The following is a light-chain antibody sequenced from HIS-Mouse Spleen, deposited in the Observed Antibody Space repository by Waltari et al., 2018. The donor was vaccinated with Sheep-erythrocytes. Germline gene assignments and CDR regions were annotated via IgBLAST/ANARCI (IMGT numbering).Light chain of an antibody. CDR2: SNT. Sequence: QSVLTQPPSASGTPGQRVTISCSGSSSNIGSNPVNWYQQLTGTAPKLRHYSNTQRPSGVPDRFSGSKSGTSASLAISGLQSEDEADYYCAAWDDSLNGPVFGGGTKLTVL. J-gene: IGLJ3*02. CDR3: AAWDDSLNGPV. CDR1: SSNIGSNP. V-gene: IGLV1-44*01.